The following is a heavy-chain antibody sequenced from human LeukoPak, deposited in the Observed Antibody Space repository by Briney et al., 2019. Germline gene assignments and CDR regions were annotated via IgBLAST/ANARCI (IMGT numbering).Heavy chain of an antibody. CDR1: GGSISSGGYY. J-gene: IGHJ5*02. V-gene: IGHV4-61*08. CDR2: IYYSGST. D-gene: IGHD1-26*01. Sequence: SQTLSLTCTVSGGSISSGGYYWSWIRQHPGKGLEWIGYIYYSGSTNYNPSLKSRVTISVDTSKNQFSLKLSSVTAADTAVYYCARQWELRGWFDPWGQGTLVTVSS. CDR3: ARQWELRGWFDP.